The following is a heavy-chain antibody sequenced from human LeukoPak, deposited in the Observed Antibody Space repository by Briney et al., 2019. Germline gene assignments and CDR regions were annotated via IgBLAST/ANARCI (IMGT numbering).Heavy chain of an antibody. D-gene: IGHD2-8*01. CDR1: GFMFSDYF. CDR2: MSSNSKYT. Sequence: PGGSLRLSCAASGFMFSDYFMSWIRQAPGKELEWISYMSSNSKYTKYADSVKGRFTISRDNAKKSLYLQMNRLRGEDTAVYYCARDNGNKYYFDYWGRGTLVTVSS. CDR3: ARDNGNKYYFDY. V-gene: IGHV3-11*05. J-gene: IGHJ4*02.